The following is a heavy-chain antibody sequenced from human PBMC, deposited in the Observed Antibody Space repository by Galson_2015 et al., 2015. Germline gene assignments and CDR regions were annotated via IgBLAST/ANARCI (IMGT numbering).Heavy chain of an antibody. D-gene: IGHD3-22*01. V-gene: IGHV3-48*03. Sequence: SLRLSCAASGFTFSSYEMNWVRQAPGKGLEWVSYISSSGSTIYYADSVKGRFTISRDNAKNSLYLQMNSLRAEDTAVYYCARGPGGRITMIVVGLGGTDIWGQGTMVTVSS. J-gene: IGHJ3*02. CDR2: ISSSGSTI. CDR1: GFTFSSYE. CDR3: ARGPGGRITMIVVGLGGTDI.